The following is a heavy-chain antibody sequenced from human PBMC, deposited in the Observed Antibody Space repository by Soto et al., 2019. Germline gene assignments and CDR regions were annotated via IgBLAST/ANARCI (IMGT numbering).Heavy chain of an antibody. CDR1: GYTFTSYY. J-gene: IGHJ4*02. D-gene: IGHD6-13*01. Sequence: QVQLVQSGAEVKKPGASVKVSCKASGYTFTSYYMHWVRQAPGQGLEWMGIINPSGGSTSYAQKFQGIXTXTRXTSTSTVYMELSSLRSADTAVDYCARVSGWSCFDYGGQGTLVTVSS. CDR2: INPSGGST. V-gene: IGHV1-46*01. CDR3: ARVSGWSCFDY.